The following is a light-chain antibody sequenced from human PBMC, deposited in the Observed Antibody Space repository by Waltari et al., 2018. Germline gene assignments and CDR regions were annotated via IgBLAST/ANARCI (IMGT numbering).Light chain of an antibody. CDR1: QSVSNY. J-gene: IGKJ5*01. Sequence: EIVLTQSPATLSVSPGERATLSCRASQSVSNYLAWYQQKAGQAPRLLIYDASNRATGIPARFRGSGSGTDFTLTISSLEPEDFAVYYCQQRLNWPITFGQGTRLEIK. V-gene: IGKV3-11*01. CDR2: DAS. CDR3: QQRLNWPIT.